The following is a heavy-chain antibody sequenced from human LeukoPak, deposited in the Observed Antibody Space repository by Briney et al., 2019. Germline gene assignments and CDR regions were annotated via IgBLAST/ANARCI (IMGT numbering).Heavy chain of an antibody. CDR2: ISFDGSNQ. V-gene: IGHV3-30*03. Sequence: GGSLRLSCAASGFTFSSFGMHWVRQAPGQGLEWVAVISFDGSNQYYADSVKGRFTIYRDNFKNTVYLQMNSLRAEETAVYYCARDGVKRYNWFDPWGQGTLVTVSS. J-gene: IGHJ5*02. CDR3: ARDGVKRYNWFDP. CDR1: GFTFSSFG. D-gene: IGHD3-16*01.